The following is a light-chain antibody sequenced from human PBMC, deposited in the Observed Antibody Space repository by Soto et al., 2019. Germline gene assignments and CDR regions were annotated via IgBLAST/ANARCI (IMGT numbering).Light chain of an antibody. J-gene: IGKJ1*01. CDR2: SSS. CDR1: QSISNH. V-gene: IGKV1-39*01. CDR3: QQSFSSRWT. Sequence: DIQMTQSPSILSASVGDRVTITCRASQSISNHLNWYQQKPGKAPNLLIYSSSTLQSGVPSRFSGSGSGTDFTLTISSLQPEDFATYYCQQSFSSRWTFGQGTKVDIK.